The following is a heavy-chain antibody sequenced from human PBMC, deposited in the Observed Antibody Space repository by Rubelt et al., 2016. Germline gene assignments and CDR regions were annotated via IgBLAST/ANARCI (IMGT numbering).Heavy chain of an antibody. CDR1: Y. Sequence: YMSWVRQAPGKGLEWVSIFYSSVNTQYADSVKGRFTIPRDNFKNTLYLQMNSLRTEDTAVYYCAREASPIDSGTYYNHFGMDVWGQGTTVTVSS. CDR2: FYSSVNT. J-gene: IGHJ6*02. CDR3: AREASPIDSGTYYNHFGMDV. V-gene: IGHV3-53*01. D-gene: IGHD1-26*01.